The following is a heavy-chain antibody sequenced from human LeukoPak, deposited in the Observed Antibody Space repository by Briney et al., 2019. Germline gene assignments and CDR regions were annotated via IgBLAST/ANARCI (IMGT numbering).Heavy chain of an antibody. D-gene: IGHD3-3*01. J-gene: IGHJ3*01. CDR3: ASFVFQKGDAIRDAFDV. CDR1: GYTFISYY. CDR2: INPAGGTT. V-gene: IGHV1-46*01. Sequence: ASVKVSCKASGYTFISYYIHWVRQAPGQGLEWMGIINPAGGTTTYAHKFQGRVTLTRDTSTSTVYMELSSLRSEDTAVHYCASFVFQKGDAIRDAFDVWGQGTMVTVSS.